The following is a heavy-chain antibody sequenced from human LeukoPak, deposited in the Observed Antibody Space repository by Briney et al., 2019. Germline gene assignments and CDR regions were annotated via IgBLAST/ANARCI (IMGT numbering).Heavy chain of an antibody. CDR1: GFTVSTKY. V-gene: IGHV3-53*01. J-gene: IGHJ3*01. CDR2: VYSSGST. Sequence: SGGSLRLTCVASGFTVSTKYMTWVRQAPGKGLGWVSVVYSSGSTYYADSVRGRFTISRDSSKNTLYLQMNSLRAEDTALYYCAGRSGSGTQAAFDLWGQGTMVTVSS. D-gene: IGHD6-19*01. CDR3: AGRSGSGTQAAFDL.